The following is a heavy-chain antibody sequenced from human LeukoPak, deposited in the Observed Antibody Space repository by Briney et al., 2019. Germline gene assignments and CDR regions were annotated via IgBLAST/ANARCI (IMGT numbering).Heavy chain of an antibody. Sequence: GESLKISCKGSGYSFTSYWIGWVRQMPGKGLEWMGIIYPDDSDTRYRPSFQGQVTISADKSINTAYLQWSSLKASDTAMYYCARSGGVTSFSFDYWGQGTLVTVSS. CDR1: GYSFTSYW. CDR2: IYPDDSDT. J-gene: IGHJ4*02. V-gene: IGHV5-51*01. CDR3: ARSGGVTSFSFDY. D-gene: IGHD5-18*01.